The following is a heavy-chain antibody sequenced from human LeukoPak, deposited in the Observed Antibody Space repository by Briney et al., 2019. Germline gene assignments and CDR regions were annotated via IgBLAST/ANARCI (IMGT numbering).Heavy chain of an antibody. Sequence: SVKISCKASGGTFSSYAISWVRQAPGQGLEWMGRIIPIFGTANYAQKFQGRVTITTDESTSTAYMELSSLRSEDTAVYYCARGSSGSNINFDYWGQGTLVTVSS. CDR2: IIPIFGTA. CDR3: ARGSSGSNINFDY. D-gene: IGHD3-22*01. J-gene: IGHJ4*02. CDR1: GGTFSSYA. V-gene: IGHV1-69*05.